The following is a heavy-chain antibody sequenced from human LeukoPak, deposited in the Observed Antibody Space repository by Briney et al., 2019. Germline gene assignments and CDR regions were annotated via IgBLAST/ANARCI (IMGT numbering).Heavy chain of an antibody. Sequence: SETLSLTCTVSGGSISSYYWSWIRQPPGKGLEYIGYIYYSGYTNYNPSLKSRVTISVDTSKNQFSLKLSSVTAADTAVYYCARGVAAAGSRWNDVPYFDYWGQGTLVTVSS. D-gene: IGHD6-13*01. CDR2: IYYSGYT. CDR3: ARGVAAAGSRWNDVPYFDY. V-gene: IGHV4-59*01. CDR1: GGSISSYY. J-gene: IGHJ4*02.